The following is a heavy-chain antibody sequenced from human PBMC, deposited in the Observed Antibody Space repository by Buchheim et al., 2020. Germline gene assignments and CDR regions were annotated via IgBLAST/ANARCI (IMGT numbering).Heavy chain of an antibody. CDR2: ISGSGGST. D-gene: IGHD2-15*01. V-gene: IGHV3-23*04. CDR3: AKGVDTCSGGSCYGGYYYYYGMDV. CDR1: GFTFSSYA. Sequence: EVQLVESGGGLVQPGGSLRLSCAASGFTFSSYAMSWVRQAPGKGLEWVSAISGSGGSTYYADSVQGRFTISRDHSKNTLYLPMNSLRAEDTAVYYCAKGVDTCSGGSCYGGYYYYYGMDVWGQGTT. J-gene: IGHJ6*02.